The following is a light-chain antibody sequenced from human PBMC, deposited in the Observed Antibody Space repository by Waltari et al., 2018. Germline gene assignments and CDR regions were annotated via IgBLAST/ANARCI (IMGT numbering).Light chain of an antibody. V-gene: IGLV2-14*01. Sequence: QSALTQPASVSGSPGPSITIPCTGTNSDVGAYNFVSWYQQHPGKAPKLMIYEVSNRPSGVSNRFSGSKSGNTASLTISGLQAEDEADYYCSSYRSSSTLFVFGTGTKVTVL. CDR2: EVS. CDR1: NSDVGAYNF. J-gene: IGLJ1*01. CDR3: SSYRSSSTLFV.